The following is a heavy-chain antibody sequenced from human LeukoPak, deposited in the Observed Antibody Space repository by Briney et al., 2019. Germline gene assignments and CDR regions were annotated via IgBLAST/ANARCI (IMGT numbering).Heavy chain of an antibody. V-gene: IGHV1-2*02. J-gene: IGHJ3*01. CDR3: ARELGINAFDV. CDR2: IDPNSGVT. Sequence: GAPVKVSCKASGYTLTDNHLYWVRQAPGQGLEWMGWIDPNSGVTNFAQNFQGRLTMTTDTSISTAYMELSRLTSDDTTVYYCARELGINAFDVWGQGTLVTVSS. CDR1: GYTLTDNH. D-gene: IGHD1-26*01.